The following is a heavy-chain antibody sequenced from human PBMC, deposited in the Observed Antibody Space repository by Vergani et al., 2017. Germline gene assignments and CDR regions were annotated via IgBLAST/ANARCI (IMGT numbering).Heavy chain of an antibody. Sequence: QVQLVQSGAEVKKPGASVKVSCKASGYTFTSYDINWVRQAPGQGLEWMGIINPSGGSTSYAQKFQGRVTMTRDTSTSTVYMELSRLRSDDTAVYYCARDSGRATTPGAFDIWGQGTMVTVSS. CDR2: INPSGGST. V-gene: IGHV1-46*01. D-gene: IGHD1-26*01. CDR1: GYTFTSYD. CDR3: ARDSGRATTPGAFDI. J-gene: IGHJ3*02.